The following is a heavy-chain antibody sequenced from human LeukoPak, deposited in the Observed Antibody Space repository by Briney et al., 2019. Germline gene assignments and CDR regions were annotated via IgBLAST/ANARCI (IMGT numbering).Heavy chain of an antibody. V-gene: IGHV3-23*01. J-gene: IGHJ4*02. CDR1: GLTFSTYA. D-gene: IGHD3-22*01. CDR3: ARDRGRYYDSRGFYWGYYFDS. CDR2: ISGSGDST. Sequence: GGSLRLSCAATGLTFSTYAVNLVRQAPGKGLEWVSTISGSGDSTYYADSVKGRFTISRDNSKDTLYLQMSSVRVDDTAVYYCARDRGRYYDSRGFYWGYYFDSWGQGILVTVST.